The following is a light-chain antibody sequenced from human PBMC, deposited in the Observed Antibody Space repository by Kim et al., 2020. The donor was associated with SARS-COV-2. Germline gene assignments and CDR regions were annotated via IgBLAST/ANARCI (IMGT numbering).Light chain of an antibody. CDR1: NVADKP. V-gene: IGLV3-21*04. CDR3: QVWDDATNHYV. J-gene: IGLJ1*01. Sequence: PGKTARITCGGDNVADKPVHWYQQKPGQAPKLIISFDSDRPSGIPERFSGSNSGNTATLTITTVEAGDEADYYCQVWDDATNHYVFGVGTMVTVL. CDR2: FDS.